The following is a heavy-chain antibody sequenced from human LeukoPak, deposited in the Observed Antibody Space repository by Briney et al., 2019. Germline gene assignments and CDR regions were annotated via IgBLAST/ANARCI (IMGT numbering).Heavy chain of an antibody. J-gene: IGHJ4*02. CDR1: GFTFSDYY. Sequence: PGGPLRLSCAASGFTFSDYYMSWIRQAPGKGLEGVSYISSSGSTIYYADSVKGRFTISRDNAKNSLYLQMNSLRAEDTAVYYCARLVVVAAGADYWGQGTLVTVSS. CDR2: ISSSGSTI. D-gene: IGHD2-15*01. CDR3: ARLVVVAAGADY. V-gene: IGHV3-11*01.